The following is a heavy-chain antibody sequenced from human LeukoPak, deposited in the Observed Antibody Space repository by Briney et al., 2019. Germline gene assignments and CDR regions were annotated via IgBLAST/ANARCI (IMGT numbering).Heavy chain of an antibody. D-gene: IGHD2-2*01. J-gene: IGHJ6*03. CDR3: AKKGQNVVVPAALAYYYYMDV. CDR1: GFTFSSYA. Sequence: AGGSLRLSCAASGFTFSSYAMSWVRQAPGKGLGWASPISGSGGSTYYADSVKGRFTISRDNSKNTLYLQMNSLRAEDTAVYYCAKKGQNVVVPAALAYYYYMDVWGKGTTVTVSS. CDR2: ISGSGGST. V-gene: IGHV3-23*01.